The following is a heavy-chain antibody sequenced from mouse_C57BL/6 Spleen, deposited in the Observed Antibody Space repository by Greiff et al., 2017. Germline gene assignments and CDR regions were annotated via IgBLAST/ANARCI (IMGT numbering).Heavy chain of an antibody. V-gene: IGHV2-2*01. CDR3: ARSYYGSRGDAMDY. D-gene: IGHD1-1*01. Sequence: VQRVESGPGLVQPSQSLSITCTVSGFSLTSYGVHWVRQSPGKGLEWLGVIWSGGSTDYNAAFISRLSISKDNSKSQVFFKMNSLQADDTAIYYCARSYYGSRGDAMDYWGQGTSVTVSS. CDR1: GFSLTSYG. J-gene: IGHJ4*01. CDR2: IWSGGST.